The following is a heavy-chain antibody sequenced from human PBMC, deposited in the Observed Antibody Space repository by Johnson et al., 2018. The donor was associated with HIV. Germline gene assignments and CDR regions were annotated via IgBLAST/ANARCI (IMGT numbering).Heavy chain of an antibody. Sequence: VQLVESGGGLVKPGGSLRLSCAASGFTFSDYYMSWIRQAPGKGLEWVSVIYSGGSTYYADSVKGRFTISRDNSKNTLYLQMNSLRAEDTAVYYCATSGLTLGSSSSHAFDIWGQGTMVTVSS. CDR2: IYSGGST. V-gene: IGHV3-66*01. CDR1: GFTFSDYY. J-gene: IGHJ3*02. CDR3: ATSGLTLGSSSSHAFDI. D-gene: IGHD6-6*01.